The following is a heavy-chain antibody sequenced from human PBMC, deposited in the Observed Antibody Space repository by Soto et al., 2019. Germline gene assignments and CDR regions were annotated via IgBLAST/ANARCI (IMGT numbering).Heavy chain of an antibody. CDR1: RFTFNKNT. CDR2: ISSNSSYI. CDR3: ARSSDYGHMDV. V-gene: IGHV3-21*01. J-gene: IGHJ6*03. Sequence: GGSLRLSCAASRFTFNKNTMNLVRQAPGKGLQWVSSISSNSSYIYYEDSVKGRFTISRDNARNSLYLQMNSLTAEDTAVYYCARSSDYGHMDVWGKGTTVTVSS. D-gene: IGHD4-17*01.